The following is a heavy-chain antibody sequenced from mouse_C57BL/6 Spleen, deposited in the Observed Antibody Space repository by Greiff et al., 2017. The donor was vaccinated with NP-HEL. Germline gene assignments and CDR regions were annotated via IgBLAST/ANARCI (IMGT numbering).Heavy chain of an antibody. Sequence: VQLQQSGAELVRPGASVTLSCKASGYTFTDYEMHWVKQTPVHGLAWIGAIDPETGGTAYNQKFKGKAILTADKSSSTAYMELRSLTSEDSAVYYCTRWITTVVAPDYWGQGTTLTVSS. CDR2: IDPETGGT. CDR3: TRWITTVVAPDY. D-gene: IGHD1-1*01. J-gene: IGHJ2*01. CDR1: GYTFTDYE. V-gene: IGHV1-15*01.